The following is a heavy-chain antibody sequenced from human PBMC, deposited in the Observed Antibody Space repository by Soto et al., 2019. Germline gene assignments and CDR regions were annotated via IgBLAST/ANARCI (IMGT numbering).Heavy chain of an antibody. V-gene: IGHV1-46*01. CDR3: VREANESSYLAY. Sequence: QVHLVQSGAEVKKPGASVTVSCKASGYTFTNYYIHWVRHAHGPGLEWLGIIKPSCGRTEYSQRFQGRVTLTRDQSTRTVYMELISLTSEDTAVYDCVREANESSYLAYWAKGTLVTVSS. CDR1: GYTFTNYY. J-gene: IGHJ4*02. CDR2: IKPSCGRT. D-gene: IGHD6-6*01.